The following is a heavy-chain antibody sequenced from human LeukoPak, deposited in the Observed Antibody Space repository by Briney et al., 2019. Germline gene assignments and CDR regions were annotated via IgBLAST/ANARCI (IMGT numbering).Heavy chain of an antibody. D-gene: IGHD6-19*01. Sequence: GGSLRLSCAASGFTFSSYSMNWVRQAPGKGLEWVSSISSSSSYIYYADSVKGRFTTSRDNAKNSLYLQMNSLRAEDTAVYYCAREGQVGRDEWLVQRPAIGPFDYWGQGTLVTVSS. CDR1: GFTFSSYS. V-gene: IGHV3-21*01. CDR2: ISSSSSYI. CDR3: AREGQVGRDEWLVQRPAIGPFDY. J-gene: IGHJ4*02.